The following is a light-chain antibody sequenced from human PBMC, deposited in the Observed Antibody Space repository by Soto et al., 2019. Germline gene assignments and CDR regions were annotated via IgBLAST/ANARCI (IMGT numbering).Light chain of an antibody. CDR1: QSVSSN. CDR2: GAS. CDR3: QQSDSLPFT. J-gene: IGKJ3*01. V-gene: IGKV3-15*01. Sequence: EIVMTQSPATLSVSPGERATLSCRASQSVSSNLAWYQQKPGQAPRLLIYGASTRATGIPARFSGSGSGTEFTLTISSLQSEDVATYYCQQSDSLPFTFGPGTKVDIK.